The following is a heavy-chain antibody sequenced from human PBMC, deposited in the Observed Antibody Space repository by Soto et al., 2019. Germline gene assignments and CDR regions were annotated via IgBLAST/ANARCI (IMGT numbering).Heavy chain of an antibody. CDR2: ISAYNGNT. D-gene: IGHD4-4*01. J-gene: IGHJ4*02. Sequence: ASVKVSCKASGYTFTSYGISWVRQAPGQGLEWMGWISAYNGNTNYAQKPQGRVTMTTDTSTSTAYMELRSLRSDDTAVYYCARKIRTSTVTLLYYFDYWGQGTLVTVSS. CDR3: ARKIRTSTVTLLYYFDY. CDR1: GYTFTSYG. V-gene: IGHV1-18*01.